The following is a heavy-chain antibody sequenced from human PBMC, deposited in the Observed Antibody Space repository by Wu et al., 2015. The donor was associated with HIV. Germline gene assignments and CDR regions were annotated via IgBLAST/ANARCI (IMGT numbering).Heavy chain of an antibody. CDR1: GYTFSNFG. V-gene: IGHV1-18*01. J-gene: IGHJ4*02. CDR3: ARRRGNWNDEEHYFDF. D-gene: IGHD1-1*01. Sequence: QVQLVQSGAEVKKPGASVKVSCKPSGYTFSNFGIAWVRQAPGQGLEWLGWISTYNGNTNYAQKLQDRVTLTKDTSTSTAYMELRSLRSDDTAVYFCARRRGNWNDEEHYFDFWGQGTLVTVSS. CDR2: ISTYNGNT.